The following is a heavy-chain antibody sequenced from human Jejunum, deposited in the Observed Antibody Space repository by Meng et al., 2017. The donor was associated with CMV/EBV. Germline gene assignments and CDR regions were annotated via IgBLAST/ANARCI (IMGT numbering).Heavy chain of an antibody. D-gene: IGHD3-16*01. CDR3: ARGGRGNYYYYYGMDV. Sequence: TVSSYWMYWVRQVPGKGLVWVSYINGDGSNTKYADSVKGRFTISRDNAKNTLYLQMSSLRAEDTAVYYCARGGRGNYYYYYGMDVWGQGTTVTVSS. CDR1: TVSSYW. CDR2: INGDGSNT. J-gene: IGHJ6*02. V-gene: IGHV3-74*03.